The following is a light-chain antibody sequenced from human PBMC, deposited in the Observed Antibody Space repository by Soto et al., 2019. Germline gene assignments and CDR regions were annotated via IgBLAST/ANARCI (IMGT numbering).Light chain of an antibody. CDR3: QSYDSLSGSGV. Sequence: QPVLTQPPSVSGAPGQRVTISCTGSSSNIGAGYDVHWYQQLPGTAPKLLMYGNNHRPSGVPDRFSGSRSATSASLAITGLQAEDEADYYCQSYDSLSGSGVFGGGTQLTVL. CDR1: SSNIGAGYD. J-gene: IGLJ7*01. CDR2: GNN. V-gene: IGLV1-40*01.